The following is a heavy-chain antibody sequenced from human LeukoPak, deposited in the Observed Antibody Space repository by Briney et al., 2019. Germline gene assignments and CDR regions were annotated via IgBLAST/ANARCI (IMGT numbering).Heavy chain of an antibody. D-gene: IGHD2-21*02. Sequence: SETLSLTCSVSGGSISGYYWGCFRQAAGKGLEWIGRIYSTGSSDYNPSLKRRLTMSIATFMNQFSLKLTSVTAADTAIYYCAREHPTAIAADYWGQGILVTVSS. J-gene: IGHJ4*02. CDR3: AREHPTAIAADY. CDR1: GGSISGYY. CDR2: IYSTGSS. V-gene: IGHV4-4*07.